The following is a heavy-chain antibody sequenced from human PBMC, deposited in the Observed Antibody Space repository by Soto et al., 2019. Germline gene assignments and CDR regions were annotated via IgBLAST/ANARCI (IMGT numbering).Heavy chain of an antibody. D-gene: IGHD3-22*01. J-gene: IGHJ5*02. CDR1: GFTFTNHW. Sequence: QAQLVQSGPEVKKPGASVRVSCKASGFTFTNHWTQWVRQAPGQGLEWMGVINPSGDKTSYARRFQGRLTLTTDTSTSTVYMELSSLRSDDTAIYYCARDESDYDLAWWFDPWGQGTLVTVSS. CDR2: INPSGDKT. V-gene: IGHV1-46*01. CDR3: ARDESDYDLAWWFDP.